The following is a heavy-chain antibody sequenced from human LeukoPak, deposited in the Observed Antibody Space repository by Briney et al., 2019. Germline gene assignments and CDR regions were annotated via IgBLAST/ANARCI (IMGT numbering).Heavy chain of an antibody. CDR2: INPSGGST. V-gene: IGHV1-46*01. D-gene: IGHD6-13*01. CDR1: GYTFTSYY. Sequence: GASVTVSCKASGYTFTSYYMHWVRQAPGQGLEWMGIINPSGGSTSYAQKFQGRVTMTRDMSTSTVYMELSSLRSEDTAVYYCARYSSSWIPPHDAFDIWGQGTMVTVSS. CDR3: ARYSSSWIPPHDAFDI. J-gene: IGHJ3*02.